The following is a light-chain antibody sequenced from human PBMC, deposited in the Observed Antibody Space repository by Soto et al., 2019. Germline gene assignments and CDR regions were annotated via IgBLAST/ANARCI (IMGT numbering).Light chain of an antibody. CDR1: ASNIGSNP. Sequence: QSVVTQPPSASGTPGQRGTISCSGSASNIGSNPVNWYQHLPGTAPKLLIYSSSHRPSGVPDRFSGSKSGTSASLAISGLQSGDEADYYCAAWDVSLNVVVFGGGTKVTVL. CDR2: SSS. CDR3: AAWDVSLNVVV. V-gene: IGLV1-44*01. J-gene: IGLJ2*01.